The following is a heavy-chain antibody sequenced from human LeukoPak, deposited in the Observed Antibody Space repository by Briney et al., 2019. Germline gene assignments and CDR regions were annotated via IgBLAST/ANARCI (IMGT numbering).Heavy chain of an antibody. D-gene: IGHD4-11*01. CDR1: GGTFSIYA. J-gene: IGHJ6*02. V-gene: IGHV1-69*13. Sequence: SVTVSFTASGGTFSIYAISWVRQAPGQGLEWMGGIIPIFGTANYAQKFQGRVTITADESTSTAYTELSSLRSEDTAVYYCARWAYDYSNYTPSYGMDVWGQGTTVTVSS. CDR2: IIPIFGTA. CDR3: ARWAYDYSNYTPSYGMDV.